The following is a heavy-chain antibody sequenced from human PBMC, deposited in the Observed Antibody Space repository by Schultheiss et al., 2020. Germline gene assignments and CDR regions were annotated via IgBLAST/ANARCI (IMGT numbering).Heavy chain of an antibody. CDR1: GFSLSNARMG. D-gene: IGHD2-2*02. J-gene: IGHJ1*01. CDR3: ARRRVYHPFQD. V-gene: IGHV2-5*01. Sequence: SGPTLVKPTQTLTLTCTVSGFSLSNARMGVSWIRQPPGKALEWLALISWNDDKRYSPSLKNRLTITKDTSKNQVVLIMTNLDPVDTATYYCARRRVYHPFQDWGQGTLVTVSS. CDR2: ISWNDDK.